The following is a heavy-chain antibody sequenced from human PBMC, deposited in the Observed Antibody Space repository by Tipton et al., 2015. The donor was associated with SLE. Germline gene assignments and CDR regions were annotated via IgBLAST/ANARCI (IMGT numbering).Heavy chain of an antibody. CDR1: GGSISSYY. CDR2: IYHSGST. D-gene: IGHD3-22*01. Sequence: TLSLTCTVSGGSISSYYWSWIRQPPGKGLEWIGYIYHSGSTYYNPSLKSRVTISVDRSKNQFSLKLSSVTAADTAVYYCASWAYYYDSSGYAWFDPWGQGTLVTVSS. J-gene: IGHJ5*02. CDR3: ASWAYYYDSSGYAWFDP. V-gene: IGHV4-59*04.